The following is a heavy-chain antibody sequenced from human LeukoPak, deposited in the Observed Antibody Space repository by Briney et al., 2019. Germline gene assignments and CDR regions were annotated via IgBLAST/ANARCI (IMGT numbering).Heavy chain of an antibody. V-gene: IGHV4-34*01. J-gene: IGHJ4*02. CDR2: INHSGST. CDR1: GGSFSGYY. CDR3: ARGGGGSSSWSDFDY. Sequence: PSETLSLTCAVYGGSFSGYYWSWIRQPPGKGLEWIGEINHSGSTNYNPSLKSRVTISVDTSKNQFSLKLSSVTAADTAVYYCARGGGGSSSWSDFDYWGQGTLVTVSS. D-gene: IGHD6-13*01.